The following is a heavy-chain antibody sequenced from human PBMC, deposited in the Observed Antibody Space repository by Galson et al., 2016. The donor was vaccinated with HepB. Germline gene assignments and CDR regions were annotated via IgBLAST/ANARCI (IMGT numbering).Heavy chain of an antibody. V-gene: IGHV4-31*01. J-gene: IGHJ3*02. CDR3: ARSNYHDTSRAFDI. Sequence: TLSLTCTVSGGSISSLGHYWTWIRQNPDKGLQWIGYMYYSGNAHYNPSLKSLVIISIDTSKNQFSLKLSSVTAADTAVYFCARSNYHDTSRAFDIWGQGTVITGSS. CDR2: MYYSGNA. CDR1: GGSISSLGHY. D-gene: IGHD3-22*01.